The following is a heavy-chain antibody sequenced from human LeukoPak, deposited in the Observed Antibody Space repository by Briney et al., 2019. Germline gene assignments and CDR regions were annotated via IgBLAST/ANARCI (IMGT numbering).Heavy chain of an antibody. V-gene: IGHV3-23*01. CDR1: GFTFSTYD. D-gene: IGHD6-19*01. CDR2: ISGSGGST. CDR3: AKDLAAVPGNKYFAY. J-gene: IGHJ4*02. Sequence: GGSLRLSCAASGFTFSTYDMTWVRQAPGKGLEWVSSISGSGGSTYYADSVKGRFTTSRDNSKDTLYLQMNGLRAEDTAVYYCAKDLAAVPGNKYFAYWGQGTLVTVSS.